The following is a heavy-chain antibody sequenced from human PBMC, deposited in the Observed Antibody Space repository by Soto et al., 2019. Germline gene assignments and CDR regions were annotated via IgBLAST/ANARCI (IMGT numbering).Heavy chain of an antibody. CDR2: VDADGSGT. CDR3: AGASGWKFDY. V-gene: IGHV3-74*01. D-gene: IGHD1-1*01. Sequence: GGSLRLSCTASGFSFSSYGMHWVRQAPGTGLVWVSRVDADGSGTTYAGSVKGRFSISRDNAKNTVSLQMNNLRAEDTAVYYCAGASGWKFDYWGLGVLVTVSS. J-gene: IGHJ4*02. CDR1: GFSFSSYG.